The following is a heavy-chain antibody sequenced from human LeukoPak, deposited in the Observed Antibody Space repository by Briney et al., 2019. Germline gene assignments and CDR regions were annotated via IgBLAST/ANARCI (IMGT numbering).Heavy chain of an antibody. D-gene: IGHD1-26*01. CDR2: ISSSGSTI. Sequence: GGSLRLSCAASGFTFGNYAMNWVRQAPGKGLEWVSYISSSGSTIYYADSVKGRFTISRDNAKNSLYLQMNSLRAEDTAVYYCAREVVGATDFDYWGQGTLVTVSS. V-gene: IGHV3-48*04. CDR1: GFTFGNYA. J-gene: IGHJ4*02. CDR3: AREVVGATDFDY.